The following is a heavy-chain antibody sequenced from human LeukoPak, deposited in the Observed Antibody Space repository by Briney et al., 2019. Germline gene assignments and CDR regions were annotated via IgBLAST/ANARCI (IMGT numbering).Heavy chain of an antibody. J-gene: IGHJ5*02. D-gene: IGHD1-26*01. CDR3: ARRSGSYYIGWFDP. Sequence: SSETLSLTCAVYGGSFSGYYWSWIRQPPGKGLEWIGEINHSGSTNYNPSLKSRVTISVDTSKNQFSLKLSSVTAADTAVYYCARRSGSYYIGWFDPWGQGTLVTVSS. CDR1: GGSFSGYY. CDR2: INHSGST. V-gene: IGHV4-34*01.